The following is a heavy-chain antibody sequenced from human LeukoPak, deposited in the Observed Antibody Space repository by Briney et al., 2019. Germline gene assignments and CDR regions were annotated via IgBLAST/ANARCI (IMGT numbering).Heavy chain of an antibody. Sequence: SETLSLTCTVSGGSISGSSYYWGWIRQPPGKGLEWIGSIYYSGSTYYNPSLKSRVTISVDTSKNQFSLKLSSVTAADTAVYYCARQVGATMVDYWGQGTLVTVSS. V-gene: IGHV4-39*01. CDR2: IYYSGST. CDR3: ARQVGATMVDY. J-gene: IGHJ4*02. D-gene: IGHD1-26*01. CDR1: GGSISGSSYY.